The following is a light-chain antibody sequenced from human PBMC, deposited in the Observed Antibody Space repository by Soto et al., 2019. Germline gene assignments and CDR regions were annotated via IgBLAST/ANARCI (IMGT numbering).Light chain of an antibody. CDR1: QSVDKF. Sequence: EIVLTQSPCTLSLSPGERATLSCRASQSVDKFLAWYQQRPGQPPRLLIFDSSNRATGVPVRFSGSGSGTEFTLTNSSLQSEDFAVYYCQQYNNWPLTFGGGTKVDIK. V-gene: IGKV3D-15*01. CDR2: DSS. J-gene: IGKJ4*01. CDR3: QQYNNWPLT.